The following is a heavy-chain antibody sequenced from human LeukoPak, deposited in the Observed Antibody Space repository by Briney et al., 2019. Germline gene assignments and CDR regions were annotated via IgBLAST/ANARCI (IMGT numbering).Heavy chain of an antibody. CDR3: ASSVKDDAFDI. J-gene: IGHJ3*02. CDR1: GFTFSSYA. Sequence: PGGSLRLSCAASGFTFSSYAMHWVRQAPGKGLEWVAVISYDGSNKYYADSVKGRFTISRDNSKNTLYLQMNSLRAEDTAVYYCASSVKDDAFDIWGQGTMVTVSS. CDR2: ISYDGSNK. D-gene: IGHD3-16*02. V-gene: IGHV3-30-3*01.